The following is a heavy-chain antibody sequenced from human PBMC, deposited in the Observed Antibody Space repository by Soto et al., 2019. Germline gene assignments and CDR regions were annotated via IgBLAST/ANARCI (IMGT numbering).Heavy chain of an antibody. V-gene: IGHV3-21*01. CDR1: GFIFSNYS. CDR2: ISSSSTYT. J-gene: IGHJ4*02. CDR3: ARLQLRQPDY. Sequence: EVQLVESGGGLVKPGGSLRVSCEASGFIFSNYSMNWVRQAPGRGLEWVSSISSSSTYTYYADSVKGRFTISRDNAKNSLYLQMNSVRAEDTAVYDCARLQLRQPDYWGQGSLVAVCS. D-gene: IGHD1-1*01.